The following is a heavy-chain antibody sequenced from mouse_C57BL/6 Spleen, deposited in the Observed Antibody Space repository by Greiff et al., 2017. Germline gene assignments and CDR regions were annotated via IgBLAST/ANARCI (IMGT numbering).Heavy chain of an antibody. J-gene: IGHJ2*01. V-gene: IGHV1-59*01. CDR3: ARGGGCITTVVATGFDY. CDR2: IDPSDSYT. D-gene: IGHD1-1*01. CDR1: GYTFTSYW. Sequence: QVQLQQPGAELVRPGTSVQLSCKASGYTFTSYWMHWVKQRPGQGLEWIGVIDPSDSYTNYNQKFKGKATLTVDTSSSTAYMQLSSLTSEDSAVYYCARGGGCITTVVATGFDYWGQGTTLTGSS.